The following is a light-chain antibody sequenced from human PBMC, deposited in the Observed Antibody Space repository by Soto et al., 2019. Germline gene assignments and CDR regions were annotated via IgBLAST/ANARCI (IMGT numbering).Light chain of an antibody. Sequence: EIVLTQSPGTLSLSPVERATLSCMASQSVSSSYLAWYQQKPGQAPRLLIYGASSRATGIPDRFSGSGSGTDFTLTISRLEPEDFAVYYCQQYGSSPFTFGPGTKVDNK. CDR2: GAS. J-gene: IGKJ3*01. CDR3: QQYGSSPFT. V-gene: IGKV3-20*01. CDR1: QSVSSSY.